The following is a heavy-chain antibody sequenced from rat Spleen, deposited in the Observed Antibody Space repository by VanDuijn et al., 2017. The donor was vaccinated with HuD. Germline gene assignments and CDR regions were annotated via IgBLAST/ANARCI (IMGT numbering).Heavy chain of an antibody. CDR3: AARFLAMIVLITTSPDY. Sequence: EVQLVESGGGLVQPGRSMKLSCAASGFTFSNYYMAWVRQAPENGIEWLAYINTDSSSTHYAETVKGRFTISRDNAKNTVDMQLSSLRSEDTATDFSAARFLAMIVLITTSPDYWGQGVMVTVSS. J-gene: IGHJ2*01. CDR2: INTDSSST. V-gene: IGHV5-43*01. D-gene: IGHD1-12*02. CDR1: GFTFSNYY.